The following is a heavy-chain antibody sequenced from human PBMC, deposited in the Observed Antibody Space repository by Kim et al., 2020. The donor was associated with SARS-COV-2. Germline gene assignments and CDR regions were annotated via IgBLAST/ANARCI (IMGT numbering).Heavy chain of an antibody. CDR3: AKELRVTTPSTGGDFFDD. Sequence: GGSLRLSCVASGFTFNTYTMNWVRQAPGKGLEWVSGISGGGSGIYYADSVKGRFTISRDGSKNTLYLQMNSLRAEDTAIYYCAKELRVTTPSTGGDFFDDWGQGTLVTVSS. J-gene: IGHJ4*02. CDR2: ISGGGSGI. D-gene: IGHD4-17*01. CDR1: GFTFNTYT. V-gene: IGHV3-23*01.